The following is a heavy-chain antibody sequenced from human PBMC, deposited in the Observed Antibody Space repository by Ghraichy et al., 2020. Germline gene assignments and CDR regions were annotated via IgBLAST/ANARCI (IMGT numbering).Heavy chain of an antibody. CDR2: IFSGGRA. CDR1: GITVSSNY. J-gene: IGHJ4*02. Sequence: GGSLRLSCAASGITVSSNYLTWVRQAPGKGLEWVSFIFSGGRAVYADSVMGRFTISRDSSKNTLYLQMDSLRAEDTAVYYCARARDLAVAGMGYFDYWGQGTLVTVSS. CDR3: ARARDLAVAGMGYFDY. D-gene: IGHD6-19*01. V-gene: IGHV3-66*01.